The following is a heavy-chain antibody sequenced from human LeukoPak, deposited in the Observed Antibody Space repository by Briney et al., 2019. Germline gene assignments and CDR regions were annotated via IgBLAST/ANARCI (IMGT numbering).Heavy chain of an antibody. J-gene: IGHJ4*02. CDR2: VYPGDSDT. V-gene: IGHV5-51*01. CDR1: GYSFTTHW. CDR3: ARTKGGALDY. Sequence: GESLKISCKGSGYSFTTHWIGWGRQMPGKGLEWMGIVYPGDSDTRYSPSVQGQVSISVDRSINTAYLQWSSLKASDTAMYYCARTKGGALDYWGQGTRVTVSS.